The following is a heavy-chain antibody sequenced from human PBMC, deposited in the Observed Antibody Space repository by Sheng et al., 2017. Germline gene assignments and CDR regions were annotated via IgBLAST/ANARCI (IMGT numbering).Heavy chain of an antibody. Sequence: QLQLQESGPGLVKPSETLSLTCTVSGGSISSSSYYWGWIRQPPGKGLEWIGSIYYSGSTYYNPSLKSRVTISVDTSKNQFSLKLSSVTAADTAVYYCASVLKYYDSSGADAFDIWGQGTMVTVSS. J-gene: IGHJ3*02. V-gene: IGHV4-39*07. D-gene: IGHD3-22*01. CDR3: ASVLKYYDSSGADAFDI. CDR1: GGSISSSSYY. CDR2: IYYSGST.